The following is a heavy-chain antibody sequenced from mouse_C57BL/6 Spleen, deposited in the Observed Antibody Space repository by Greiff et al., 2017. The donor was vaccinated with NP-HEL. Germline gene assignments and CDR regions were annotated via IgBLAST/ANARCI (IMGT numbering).Heavy chain of an antibody. D-gene: IGHD1-1*01. V-gene: IGHV1-81*01. CDR2: IYPRSGNT. CDR1: GYTFTSYG. Sequence: VQLQESGAELARPGASVKLSCKASGYTFTSYGISWVKQRTGQGLEWIGEIYPRSGNTYYNEKFKGKATLTADKSSSTAYMELRSLTSEDSAVYFCARGELLLRDCDVWGKGTTVTVSS. CDR3: ARGELLLRDCDV. J-gene: IGHJ1*03.